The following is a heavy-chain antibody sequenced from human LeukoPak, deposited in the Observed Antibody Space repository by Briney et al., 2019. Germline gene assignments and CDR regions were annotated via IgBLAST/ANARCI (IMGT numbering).Heavy chain of an antibody. J-gene: IGHJ5*02. V-gene: IGHV1-2*02. CDR3: ARGGLVVPADSFDP. D-gene: IGHD2-2*01. Sequence: ASVKVSCKASGYTFTGYYMHWVRQAPGQGLEWMGWINPNSGGTNYAQKFQGRVTMTRDTSISTAYMELSRLRSDDAAVYYCARGGLVVPADSFDPWGQGTLVTVSS. CDR2: INPNSGGT. CDR1: GYTFTGYY.